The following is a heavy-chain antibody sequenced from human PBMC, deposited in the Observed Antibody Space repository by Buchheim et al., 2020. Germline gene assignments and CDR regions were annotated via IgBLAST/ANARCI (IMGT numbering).Heavy chain of an antibody. CDR3: AKAIYDFWSGYLKLNYYYYGMDV. J-gene: IGHJ6*02. Sequence: QVQLVESGGGVVQPGRSLRLSCAASGFTFSSYGMHWVRQAPGKGLEWVAVISYDGSNKYYADSVKGRFTISRDNSKHTLYLQMNSLSAEDTAVYYCAKAIYDFWSGYLKLNYYYYGMDVWGQGTT. CDR1: GFTFSSYG. D-gene: IGHD3-3*01. CDR2: ISYDGSNK. V-gene: IGHV3-30*18.